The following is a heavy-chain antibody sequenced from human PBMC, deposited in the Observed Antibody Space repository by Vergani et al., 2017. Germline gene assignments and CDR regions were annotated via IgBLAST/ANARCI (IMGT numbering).Heavy chain of an antibody. CDR2: ISAYTGHT. CDR1: RYPFSRYG. D-gene: IGHD1-1*01. V-gene: IGHV1-18*01. Sequence: QAQLVQSGAEVKKPGASVRVSCKASRYPFSRYGISWVRQAPGQGLEWMGWISAYTGHTIYAQKFQDRVTMTADTSTNTAYMELRSLRSDDTAVYFCARVAPSNSEVTPTAFDVWGQGTMVTVSS. J-gene: IGHJ3*01. CDR3: ARVAPSNSEVTPTAFDV.